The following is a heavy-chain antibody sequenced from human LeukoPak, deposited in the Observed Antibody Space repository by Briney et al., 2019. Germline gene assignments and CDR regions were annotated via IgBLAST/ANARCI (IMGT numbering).Heavy chain of an antibody. CDR3: ARLRGSYYYFDS. CDR1: GYSISSGYY. CDR2: VFSGNT. V-gene: IGHV4-38-2*02. D-gene: IGHD1-26*01. Sequence: PSETLSLTCTVSGYSISSGYYWGWIRQPPGKGLEWIGSVFSGNTYYNPSLKSRVTISVDTSKNQLSLDLSSVTAADTAVYYCARLRGSYYYFDSWGQGTLVTVSS. J-gene: IGHJ4*02.